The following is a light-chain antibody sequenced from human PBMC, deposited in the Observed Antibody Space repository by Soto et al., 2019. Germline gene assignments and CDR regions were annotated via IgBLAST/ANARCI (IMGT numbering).Light chain of an antibody. V-gene: IGKV3-15*01. CDR2: GAS. Sequence: EILLTQSPSTLSVSPGERATLSCRASQSVSRKLAWYQQIPGRAPRLLIYGASTRASGIPARFSASGSGTEFTLTISSLQYEDFAVHYCQQFNYWPPITFGQGTRLEIK. J-gene: IGKJ5*01. CDR3: QQFNYWPPIT. CDR1: QSVSRK.